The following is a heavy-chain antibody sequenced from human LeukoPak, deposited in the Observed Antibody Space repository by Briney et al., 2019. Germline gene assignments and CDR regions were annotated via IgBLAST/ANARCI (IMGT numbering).Heavy chain of an antibody. Sequence: GGSLRLSCAASGFTFSSYSMNWVRQAPGKGLEWVSSISSSSSYIYYADSVKGQFTISRDNAKNSLYLQMNSLRAEDTAVYYCARGFKNIVVVPAAINYWGQGTLVTVSS. CDR1: GFTFSSYS. CDR2: ISSSSSYI. CDR3: ARGFKNIVVVPAAINY. J-gene: IGHJ4*02. D-gene: IGHD2-2*01. V-gene: IGHV3-21*01.